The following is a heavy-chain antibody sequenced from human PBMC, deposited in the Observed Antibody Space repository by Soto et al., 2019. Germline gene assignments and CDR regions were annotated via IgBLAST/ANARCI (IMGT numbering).Heavy chain of an antibody. J-gene: IGHJ4*02. V-gene: IGHV3-30*18. D-gene: IGHD2-15*01. CDR1: GFTFISYG. CDR2: MSYDGRDK. CDR3: AKARSGSWHEGYYFDN. Sequence: QVQLVESGGGVVQPGRSLRLSCAASGFTFISYGMHWVRQAPGKGLEWLAVMSYDGRDKYYADSVRGRFNISRDNSKNAVYLQLNSLRVEDTAVYYCAKARSGSWHEGYYFDNWGQRTLVTVSS.